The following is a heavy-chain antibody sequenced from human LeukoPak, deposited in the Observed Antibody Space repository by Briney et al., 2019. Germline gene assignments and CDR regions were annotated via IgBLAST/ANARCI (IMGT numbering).Heavy chain of an antibody. Sequence: GGSLRLSCAAPGFTFSSYWMSWVRQAPGKGVEWVANIKQDGSEKYYVDSVKGRFTISRDNAKISLYLQMNSLRAEDTAVYYCARACGGDCYSGYDYWGQGTLVTVSS. D-gene: IGHD2-21*02. CDR2: IKQDGSEK. V-gene: IGHV3-7*04. CDR3: ARACGGDCYSGYDY. J-gene: IGHJ4*02. CDR1: GFTFSSYW.